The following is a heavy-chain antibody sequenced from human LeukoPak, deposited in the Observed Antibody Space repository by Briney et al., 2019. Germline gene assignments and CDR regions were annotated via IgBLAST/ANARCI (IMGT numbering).Heavy chain of an antibody. D-gene: IGHD2-8*01. Sequence: GGSLRLSCAASGFTFSSYGMHSVRQAPGKGLEWVAVISYDGSNKYYADSVKGRFTISRDNSKNTLYLQMNSLRAEDTAVYYCAKQASDAPWYYYGMDVWGQGTTVTVSS. V-gene: IGHV3-30*18. CDR2: ISYDGSNK. CDR1: GFTFSSYG. J-gene: IGHJ6*02. CDR3: AKQASDAPWYYYGMDV.